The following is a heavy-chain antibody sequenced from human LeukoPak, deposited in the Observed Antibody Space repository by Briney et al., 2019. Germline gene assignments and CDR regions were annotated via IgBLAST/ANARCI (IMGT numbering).Heavy chain of an antibody. D-gene: IGHD3-22*01. V-gene: IGHV1-18*01. CDR3: ARDRRITMIVVVTEQFDY. Sequence: PGASVKVSCKASGYTFTSYGISWVRQAPGQGLEWMGWISAYNGNTNYAQKLQGRVTMTTDTSTSTAYMELRSLRSDDTAVYSCARDRRITMIVVVTEQFDYWGQGTLVTVSS. CDR1: GYTFTSYG. CDR2: ISAYNGNT. J-gene: IGHJ4*02.